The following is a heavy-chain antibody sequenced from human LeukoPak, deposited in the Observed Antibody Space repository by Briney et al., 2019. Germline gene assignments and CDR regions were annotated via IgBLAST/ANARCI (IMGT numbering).Heavy chain of an antibody. D-gene: IGHD6-13*01. Sequence: AASVKVSCKASSVTFNSCSISWVRQAPAHGLDWMGRIIPLLGIVNYAQKFQGKVTITADKSTNTAYMELSSLRSEDTAMYYCASDRTIAAAVDPFDIWGQGTMVTVSS. CDR1: SVTFNSCS. V-gene: IGHV1-69*04. CDR2: IIPLLGIV. J-gene: IGHJ3*02. CDR3: ASDRTIAAAVDPFDI.